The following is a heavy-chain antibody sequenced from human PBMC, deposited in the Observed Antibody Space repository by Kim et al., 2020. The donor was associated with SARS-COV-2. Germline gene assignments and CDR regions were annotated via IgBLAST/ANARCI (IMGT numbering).Heavy chain of an antibody. V-gene: IGHV3-23*01. Sequence: GGSLRLSCTASGFTFSSFAMSWVRQAPGKGLEWVSTITGSGDSTYYADSVKGRFTISRDNSKNTLYVQMNSLRAEDTAVYYCAKGGGSSFYYYLDVWGKGTTVTVSS. D-gene: IGHD1-26*01. J-gene: IGHJ6*03. CDR2: ITGSGDST. CDR3: AKGGGSSFYYYLDV. CDR1: GFTFSSFA.